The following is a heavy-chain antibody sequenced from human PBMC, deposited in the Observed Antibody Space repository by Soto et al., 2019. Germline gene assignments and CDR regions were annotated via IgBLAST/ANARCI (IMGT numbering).Heavy chain of an antibody. D-gene: IGHD6-13*01. V-gene: IGHV1-18*01. CDR2: ISAYNGNT. J-gene: IGHJ6*03. CDR1: GYTFTSYG. Sequence: ASVKVSCKASGYTFTSYGISWVRQAPGQGLEWMGWISAYNGNTNYAQKLQGRVTMTTDTSTSTAYMELRSLRSDDTAVYYCARDIGVAAAGTEAMDVWGKGTTVTVSS. CDR3: ARDIGVAAAGTEAMDV.